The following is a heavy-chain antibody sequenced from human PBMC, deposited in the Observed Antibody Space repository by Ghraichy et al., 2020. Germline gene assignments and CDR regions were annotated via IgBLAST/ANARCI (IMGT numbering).Heavy chain of an antibody. CDR2: ISGHGDT. V-gene: IGHV1-18*01. D-gene: IGHD3-22*01. J-gene: IGHJ4*02. Sequence: ASVKVSCKASGYTFSTFGISWVRQAPGQGLEWMGWISGHGDTNYAQRLQGRVSMTTDTSTSTAYMELRSLTSDDTAVYYCARDPPYYFDSSGYYWRFDYWGQGTLVPVSS. CDR3: ARDPPYYFDSSGYYWRFDY. CDR1: GYTFSTFG.